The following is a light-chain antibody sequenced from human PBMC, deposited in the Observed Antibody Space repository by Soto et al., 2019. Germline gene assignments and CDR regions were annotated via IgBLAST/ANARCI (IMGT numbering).Light chain of an antibody. Sequence: AIQMTQSPSSLSASVGDRVTITCRASQGIRNDLGWYQEKPGKAPKLLIYAASSIHSGVSSRFSGSGSGTEFTLTISSLQPEDFANYYCLQDYNYPRTFGQGTKVDIK. J-gene: IGKJ1*01. V-gene: IGKV1-6*01. CDR2: AAS. CDR3: LQDYNYPRT. CDR1: QGIRND.